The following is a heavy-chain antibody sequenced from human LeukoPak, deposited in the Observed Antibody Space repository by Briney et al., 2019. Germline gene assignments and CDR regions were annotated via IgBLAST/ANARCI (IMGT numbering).Heavy chain of an antibody. CDR3: ARDETPPLPGAP. CDR2: INHSGST. J-gene: IGHJ5*02. Sequence: SETLSLTCAVYGGSFSGYYWNWLRQPPGKGLEWIGEINHSGSTHYNPSLTSRGTVSVDTSKNQFSMKLSSVSAAAAAVYCCARDETPPLPGAPWGQGTLVTVSS. V-gene: IGHV4-34*01. CDR1: GGSFSGYY. D-gene: IGHD2-15*01.